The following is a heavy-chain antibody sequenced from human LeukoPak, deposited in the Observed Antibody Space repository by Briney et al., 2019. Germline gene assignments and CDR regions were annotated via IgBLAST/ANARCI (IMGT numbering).Heavy chain of an antibody. V-gene: IGHV4-30-2*01. Sequence: SETLSLTCTVSGGSVSSGSYYWSWIRQPPGKGLEWIGYIYHSGSTYYNPSLKSRVTISVDRSKNQFSLKLSSVTAADTAVYYCARLNYGGNSGFDYWGQGTLVTVSS. CDR1: GGSVSSGSYY. D-gene: IGHD4-23*01. J-gene: IGHJ4*02. CDR3: ARLNYGGNSGFDY. CDR2: IYHSGST.